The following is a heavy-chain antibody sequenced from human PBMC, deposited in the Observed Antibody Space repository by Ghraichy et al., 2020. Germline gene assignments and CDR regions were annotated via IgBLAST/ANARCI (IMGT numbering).Heavy chain of an antibody. CDR3: ARSSGSYAQFDY. CDR1: GFTFSSYS. CDR2: ISSSSSYI. D-gene: IGHD1-26*01. J-gene: IGHJ4*02. V-gene: IGHV3-21*01. Sequence: GSLRLSCAASGFTFSSYSMNWVRQAPGKGLEWVSSISSSSSYIYYADSVKGRFTISRDNAKDSLYLQMNSLRAEDTAVYFCARSSGSYAQFDYWGQGTLVTVSS.